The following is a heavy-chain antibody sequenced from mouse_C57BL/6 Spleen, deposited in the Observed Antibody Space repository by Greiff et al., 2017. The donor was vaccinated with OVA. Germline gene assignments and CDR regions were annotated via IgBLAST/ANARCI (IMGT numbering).Heavy chain of an antibody. CDR1: GYTFTSYW. V-gene: IGHV1-64*01. Sequence: VQLQQSGAELVKPGASVKLSCKASGYTFTSYWMHWVKQRPGQGLEWIGMIHPNSGSTNYNEKFKSKATLTVDKSSSTAYMQLSSLTSEDSAVYYCARDYGISWFAYWGQGTLVTVSA. CDR2: IHPNSGST. D-gene: IGHD2-1*01. J-gene: IGHJ3*01. CDR3: ARDYGISWFAY.